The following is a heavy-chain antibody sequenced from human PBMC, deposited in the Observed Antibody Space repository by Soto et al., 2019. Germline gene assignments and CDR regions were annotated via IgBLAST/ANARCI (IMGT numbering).Heavy chain of an antibody. J-gene: IGHJ4*02. D-gene: IGHD3-22*01. Sequence: ASVMVPCKASGYTFTSYGIGWVRQAPGQGLEWMGWISAYNGNTNYAQKLQGRVTMTTDTSTSTAYMELRSLRSDDTAVYYCARDGGPYDSSGYCDYWGQGTLVTVSS. CDR2: ISAYNGNT. CDR3: ARDGGPYDSSGYCDY. V-gene: IGHV1-18*04. CDR1: GYTFTSYG.